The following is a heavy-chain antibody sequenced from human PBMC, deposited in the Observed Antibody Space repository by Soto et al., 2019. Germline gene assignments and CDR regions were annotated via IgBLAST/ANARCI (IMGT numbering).Heavy chain of an antibody. D-gene: IGHD1-1*01. CDR2: IYPGDSDI. J-gene: IGHJ6*02. Sequence: PGESLTISCRGSGYIFAPHWIGWVRQMPGKGMEWMGSIYPGDSDIRYSPSFQGQVTISADKSISNAFLQWSSLKDSDTAMYYCARHRDGKSNDGGTYYYGMDVWGQGTTVTVSS. V-gene: IGHV5-51*01. CDR1: GYIFAPHW. CDR3: ARHRDGKSNDGGTYYYGMDV.